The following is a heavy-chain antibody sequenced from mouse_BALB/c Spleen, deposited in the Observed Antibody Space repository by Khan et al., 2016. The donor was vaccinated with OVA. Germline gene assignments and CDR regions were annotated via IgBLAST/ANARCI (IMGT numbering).Heavy chain of an antibody. CDR1: GYSFTSYY. CDR2: IDPCNGGT. D-gene: IGHD1-1*01. V-gene: IGHV1S135*01. CDR3: ARHGSTSWFAY. Sequence: VQLQQSGPELMKPGASVKISCKASGYSFTSYYLHWVKQSHGRTLEWIGYIDPCNGGTTYNQKFKGKATLTVDKSSSTAYMHLSSLTSEDSAVYYCARHGSTSWFAYWGQGTLVTVSA. J-gene: IGHJ3*01.